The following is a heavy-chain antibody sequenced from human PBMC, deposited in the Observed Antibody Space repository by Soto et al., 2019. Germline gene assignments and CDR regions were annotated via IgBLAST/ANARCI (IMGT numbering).Heavy chain of an antibody. CDR2: IKQDGSEK. D-gene: IGHD6-13*01. J-gene: IGHJ5*02. V-gene: IGHV3-7*03. CDR1: GFTFSSYW. CDR3: AATPSSSWYGRAYNWFDP. Sequence: PGGSLRLSCAASGFTFSSYWMSWVRQAPGKGLEWVANIKQDGSEKYYVDSVKGRFTISRDNAKNSLYLQMNSLRAEDTAVYYCAATPSSSWYGRAYNWFDPWGQGTLVTVS.